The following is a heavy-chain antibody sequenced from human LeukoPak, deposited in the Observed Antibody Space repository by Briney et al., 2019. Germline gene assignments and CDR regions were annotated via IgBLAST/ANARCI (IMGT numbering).Heavy chain of an antibody. CDR1: GGSVSSGSYY. Sequence: SETLSLTCTVSGGSVSSGSYYWSWIRQPPGKGLEWIGYIYYSKRTNYNPSIKSRVIISVYTSKNQFSLELSSVSAAGTAVYYCARVPSSQQLDFDYWGQGTLVTVSS. V-gene: IGHV4-61*01. CDR3: ARVPSSQQLDFDY. CDR2: IYYSKRT. D-gene: IGHD6-13*01. J-gene: IGHJ4*02.